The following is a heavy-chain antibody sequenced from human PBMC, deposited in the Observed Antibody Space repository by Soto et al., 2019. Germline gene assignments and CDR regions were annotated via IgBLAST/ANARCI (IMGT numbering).Heavy chain of an antibody. CDR2: IYYSGST. V-gene: IGHV4-30-4*01. Sequence: SETLSLTCTVSGGSISSGDYYWSWIRQPPGKGLEWIGYIYYSGSTYYNPSLKSRVTISVDTSKNQFSLKLSSVTAADTAVYYCARVDYDSSGYYSRLDYWGQGTLVTVSS. D-gene: IGHD3-22*01. J-gene: IGHJ4*02. CDR1: GGSISSGDYY. CDR3: ARVDYDSSGYYSRLDY.